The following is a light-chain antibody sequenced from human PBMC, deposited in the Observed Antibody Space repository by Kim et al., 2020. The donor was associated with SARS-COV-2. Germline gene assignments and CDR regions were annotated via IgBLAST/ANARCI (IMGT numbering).Light chain of an antibody. CDR2: RNN. CDR1: SNIVGNQG. CDR3: SALDSSLSVV. J-gene: IGLJ2*01. V-gene: IGLV10-54*02. Sequence: RQTAPLTCTGNSNIVGNQGAAWLQQHQGHPPKLLSYRNNNRPSGISERFSASRSGNTASLTITGLQPEDEADYYCSALDSSLSVVFGGGTQLTVL.